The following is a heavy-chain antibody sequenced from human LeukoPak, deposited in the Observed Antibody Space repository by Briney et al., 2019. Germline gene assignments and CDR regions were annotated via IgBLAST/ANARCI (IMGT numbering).Heavy chain of an antibody. CDR2: ISYDGSNK. Sequence: GGSLRLSCAASGFTFSSYAMHWVRQAPGKGLEWVAVISYDGSNKYYADSVKGRSTISRDNSKNTLYLQMNSLRAEDTAVYYCAREVGATGAFDIWGQGTMVTVSS. V-gene: IGHV3-30-3*01. J-gene: IGHJ3*02. CDR1: GFTFSSYA. D-gene: IGHD1-26*01. CDR3: AREVGATGAFDI.